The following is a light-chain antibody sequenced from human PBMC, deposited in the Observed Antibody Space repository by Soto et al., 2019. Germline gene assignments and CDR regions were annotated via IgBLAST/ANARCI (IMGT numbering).Light chain of an antibody. CDR1: SSDVGDYNY. CDR3: SSYAGSNNWV. J-gene: IGLJ3*02. CDR2: EVS. V-gene: IGLV2-8*01. Sequence: QSALTQPPSASGSPGQSVTISCTGTSSDVGDYNYVSWYQQHPGKAPKLMIYEVSKRPSGVPDRFSGSKSGNTASLTVSGIQAEDEADYYCSSYAGSNNWVLGGGTKLTVL.